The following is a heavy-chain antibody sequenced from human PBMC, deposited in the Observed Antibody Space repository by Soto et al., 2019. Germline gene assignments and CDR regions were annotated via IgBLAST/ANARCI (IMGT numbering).Heavy chain of an antibody. CDR1: GYTFTSYG. V-gene: IGHV1-18*01. CDR3: ASGILTGYPNYCYGMDV. Sequence: QVQLVQSGAEVKKPGASVKVSCKASGYTFTSYGISWVRQAPGQGLEWMGWISAYNGNTNYAQKLQGRVTMTTDTATSTAYMELRSLRSDDTAVYYCASGILTGYPNYCYGMDVWGQGTTVTVSS. J-gene: IGHJ6*02. CDR2: ISAYNGNT. D-gene: IGHD3-9*01.